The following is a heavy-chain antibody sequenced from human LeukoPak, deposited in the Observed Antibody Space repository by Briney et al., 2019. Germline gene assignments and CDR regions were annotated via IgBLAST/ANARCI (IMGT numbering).Heavy chain of an antibody. J-gene: IGHJ4*02. V-gene: IGHV3-7*01. CDR1: GFTFSSYW. CDR2: IKQDGSEK. Sequence: GGSLRLSCAASGFTFSSYWMSWVRQAPGKGLEWVANIKQDGSEKYYVDSVKGRFTISRGNAKNSLYLQMNSLRAEDTAVYYCARGPAGTFFRYFDYWGQGTLVTVSS. D-gene: IGHD6-13*01. CDR3: ARGPAGTFFRYFDY.